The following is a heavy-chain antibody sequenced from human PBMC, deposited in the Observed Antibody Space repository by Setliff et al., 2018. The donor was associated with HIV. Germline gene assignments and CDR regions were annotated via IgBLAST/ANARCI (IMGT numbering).Heavy chain of an antibody. V-gene: IGHV4-61*09. CDR2: IYTSGST. Sequence: LSLTCNVSGGSISSGSYYWSWIRQPAGKGLEWIGHIYTSGSTNYNPSLKSRVTISVDTSKNQFSLKLSSVTAADTAVYYCARGLSSGWYGYWYFDLWGRGTLVTVSS. CDR3: ARGLSSGWYGYWYFDL. J-gene: IGHJ2*01. D-gene: IGHD6-19*01. CDR1: GGSISSGSYY.